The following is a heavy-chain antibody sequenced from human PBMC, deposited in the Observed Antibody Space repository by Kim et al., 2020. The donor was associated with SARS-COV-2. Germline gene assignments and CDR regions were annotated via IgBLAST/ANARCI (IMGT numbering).Heavy chain of an antibody. CDR1: GYTFTGYY. J-gene: IGHJ6*02. CDR2: INPNSGGT. Sequence: ASVKVSCKASGYTFTGYYMHWVRQAPGQGLEWMGWINPNSGGTNYAQKFQGRVTMTRDTSISTAYMELSRLRSDDTAVYYCAREIIAARPNYYYGMDVWGQGTTVTVSS. CDR3: AREIIAARPNYYYGMDV. V-gene: IGHV1-2*02. D-gene: IGHD6-6*01.